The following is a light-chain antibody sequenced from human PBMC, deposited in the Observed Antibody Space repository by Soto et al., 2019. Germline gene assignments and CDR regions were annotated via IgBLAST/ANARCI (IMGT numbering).Light chain of an antibody. Sequence: ELVLTQSPGTLSLSPGERATLSCRASQTVNNNYLAWYQQIPGQAPRLLISGASGRATGTPDRFSGSASGTDFTLTISRLEPEDFAVYYCQQSGSSPLTFGGGTKVDIK. J-gene: IGKJ4*01. CDR2: GAS. CDR1: QTVNNNY. V-gene: IGKV3-20*01. CDR3: QQSGSSPLT.